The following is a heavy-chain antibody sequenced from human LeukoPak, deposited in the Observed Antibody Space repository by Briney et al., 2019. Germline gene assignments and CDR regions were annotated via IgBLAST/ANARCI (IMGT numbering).Heavy chain of an antibody. CDR3: ARAAQQLVHIFDY. V-gene: IGHV1-69*04. J-gene: IGHJ4*02. Sequence: SVKVSCKASGGTFSSYAISWVRQALGQGLEWMGRIIPIFGIANYAQKFQGRVTITADKSTSTAYMELSSLRSEDTAVYYCARAAQQLVHIFDYWGQGTLVTVSS. D-gene: IGHD6-13*01. CDR2: IIPIFGIA. CDR1: GGTFSSYA.